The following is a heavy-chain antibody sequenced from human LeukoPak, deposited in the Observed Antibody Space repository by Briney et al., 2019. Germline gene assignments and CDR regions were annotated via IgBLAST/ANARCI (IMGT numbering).Heavy chain of an antibody. Sequence: PGGSLRLSCAASGFTFSSYAMSWVRRAPGKGLEWVANIKEDGSEKHYVDSVKGRFTISRDNAKNSLYLQMSSLRAEDTAVYYCCLGDFWSGPFDHWGQGTLVTVSS. CDR1: GFTFSSYA. CDR3: CLGDFWSGPFDH. V-gene: IGHV3-7*01. CDR2: IKEDGSEK. J-gene: IGHJ4*02. D-gene: IGHD3-3*01.